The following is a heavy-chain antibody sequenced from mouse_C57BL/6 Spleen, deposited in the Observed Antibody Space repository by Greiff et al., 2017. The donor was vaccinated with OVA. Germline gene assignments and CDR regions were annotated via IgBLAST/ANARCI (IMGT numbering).Heavy chain of an antibody. D-gene: IGHD1-1*01. Sequence: VQLQQSGPELVKPGASVKISCKASGYAFSSSWMNWVKQRPGKGLEWIGRIYPGDGDTNYNGKFKGKATLTADKSSSTAYMQLSSLTSEDSAVYFCARCDYGSSYKYYYAMDYWGQGTSVTVSS. V-gene: IGHV1-82*01. CDR3: ARCDYGSSYKYYYAMDY. CDR2: IYPGDGDT. J-gene: IGHJ4*01. CDR1: GYAFSSSW.